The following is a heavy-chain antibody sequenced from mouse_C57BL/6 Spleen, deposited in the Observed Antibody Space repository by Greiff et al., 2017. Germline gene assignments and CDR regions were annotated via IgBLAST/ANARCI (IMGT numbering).Heavy chain of an antibody. J-gene: IGHJ3*01. CDR1: GYTFTSYW. Sequence: QVQLQQPGAELVRPGTSVKLSCKASGYTFTSYWMHWVKQRPGQGLEWIGVIDPSDSYTNYNQEFKGKATLTVDTSSSTAYMQLSSLTSEDSAVXYCATLTGTFADWGKGTLVTVSA. CDR2: IDPSDSYT. V-gene: IGHV1-59*01. D-gene: IGHD4-1*01. CDR3: ATLTGTFAD.